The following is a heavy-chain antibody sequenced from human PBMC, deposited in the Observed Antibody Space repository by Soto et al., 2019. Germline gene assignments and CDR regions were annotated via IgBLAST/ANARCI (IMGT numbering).Heavy chain of an antibody. V-gene: IGHV1-3*04. CDR1: GYTFTYYP. CDR2: INIGNGNT. Sequence: QVQLVQSGTEVKKPGATVKLSCKASGYTFTYYPIHWVRQAPGQRLEWMGWINIGNGNTASSQKFQDRVTITRETSACTAYMELTSLRSEDTAVYYCAREPLCGGRCYDNYFDPWGQGTLVTVSS. CDR3: AREPLCGGRCYDNYFDP. J-gene: IGHJ5*02. D-gene: IGHD2-15*01.